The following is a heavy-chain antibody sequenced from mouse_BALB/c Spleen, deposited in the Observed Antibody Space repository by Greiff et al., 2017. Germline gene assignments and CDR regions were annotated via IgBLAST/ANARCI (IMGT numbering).Heavy chain of an antibody. V-gene: IGHV5-4*02. CDR1: GFTFSDYY. J-gene: IGHJ3*01. CDR2: ISDGGSDN. Sequence: EVQVVESGGGLVKPGGSLTLSCAVSGFTFSDYYMYWVRQKPAKRLEWVATISDGGSDNYYPDSVKGRFTISRDKSKNNLYLQMSSLKSEDTAMYYCARGWSHWDYWGQGTLVTVSA. D-gene: IGHD4-1*01. CDR3: ARGWSHWDY.